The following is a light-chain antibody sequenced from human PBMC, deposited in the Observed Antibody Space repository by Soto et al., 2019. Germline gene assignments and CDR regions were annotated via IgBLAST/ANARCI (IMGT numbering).Light chain of an antibody. J-gene: IGKJ2*01. CDR2: LGS. CDR3: MQALLMYT. V-gene: IGKV2-28*01. Sequence: DLVMTQSPLSLPVTPGEPASISCRSSQSLLHSNGYNYLDWYLQKPGQSPQLLIYLGSNRASGVPDRFSGSGSGTDFTLKISRVEAEDVGVYYCMQALLMYTFGQGTKLEIK. CDR1: QSLLHSNGYNY.